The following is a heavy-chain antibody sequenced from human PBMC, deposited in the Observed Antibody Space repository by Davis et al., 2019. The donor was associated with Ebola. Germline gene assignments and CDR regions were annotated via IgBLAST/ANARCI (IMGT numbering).Heavy chain of an antibody. V-gene: IGHV1-46*03. CDR1: GYTFTSYY. J-gene: IGHJ6*02. D-gene: IGHD4-17*01. CDR2: INPSGGST. Sequence: SVTVSCMASGYTFTSYYMLWVRQAPGHGLEWMGIINPSGGSTSYAQKFQGRVTMTRDTSTSTVYMELSSLRSEDTAVYYCATDDYGDYYGMDVWGQGTTVTVSS. CDR3: ATDDYGDYYGMDV.